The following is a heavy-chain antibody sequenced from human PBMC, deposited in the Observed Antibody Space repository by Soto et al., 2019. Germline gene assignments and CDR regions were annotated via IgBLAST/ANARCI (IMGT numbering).Heavy chain of an antibody. CDR3: ARDLEQQPIY. D-gene: IGHD6-13*01. J-gene: IGHJ4*02. CDR1: GFTFSSYA. Sequence: QVQLLESGGGVVQPGRSLRLSCAASGFTFSSYAMHWVRQAPGKGLEWVAVISYDGSNKYYADSVKGRFTISRDNSKNTLYLQMNSLRAEDTAVYYCARDLEQQPIYWGQGTLVTVSS. CDR2: ISYDGSNK. V-gene: IGHV3-30-3*01.